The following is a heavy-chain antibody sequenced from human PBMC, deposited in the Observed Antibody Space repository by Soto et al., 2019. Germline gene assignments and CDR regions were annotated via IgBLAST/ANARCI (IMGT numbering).Heavy chain of an antibody. V-gene: IGHV3-48*04. CDR2: ISSSGSTI. J-gene: IGHJ4*02. CDR1: GITFGSRA. D-gene: IGHD1-26*01. Sequence: EVQVLESGGDLIQPGGSLRLSCVASGITFGSRAMSWVRQAPGEGLEWVSYISSSGSTIYYADSVKGRFTISRDNAKNSLYLQMNRLRAEDTAVYYCARPRSGSPRGPFDYWGQGSLVTVSS. CDR3: ARPRSGSPRGPFDY.